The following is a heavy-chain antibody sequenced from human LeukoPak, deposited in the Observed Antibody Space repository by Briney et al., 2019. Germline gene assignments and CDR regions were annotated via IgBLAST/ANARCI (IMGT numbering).Heavy chain of an antibody. V-gene: IGHV4-4*08. CDR2: VYNSGST. D-gene: IGHD6-13*01. J-gene: IGHJ4*02. CDR3: ARDLRIAAAGPYFDY. Sequence: SETLSLTCIVSGGSISSYYWSWIRRPPGKGLEWIGYVYNSGSTNCNPSLKSRVTISVDTSKNQFSLKLSSVTAADTAVYYCARDLRIAAAGPYFDYWGQGTLVTVSS. CDR1: GGSISSYY.